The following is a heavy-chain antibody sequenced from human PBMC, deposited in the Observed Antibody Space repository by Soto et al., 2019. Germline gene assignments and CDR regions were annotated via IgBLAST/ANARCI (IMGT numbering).Heavy chain of an antibody. V-gene: IGHV3-33*01. CDR2: IWYDGSNK. J-gene: IGHJ4*02. CDR1: GFTFSSYG. Sequence: GGSLRLSCAASGFTFSSYGMHWVRQAPGKGLEWVAVIWYDGSNKYYADSVKGRFTISRDNSKNTLYLQMNSLRAEDTAVYYCASGHSRLELSSPVDYWGQGTLVTVSS. CDR3: ASGHSRLELSSPVDY. D-gene: IGHD1-7*01.